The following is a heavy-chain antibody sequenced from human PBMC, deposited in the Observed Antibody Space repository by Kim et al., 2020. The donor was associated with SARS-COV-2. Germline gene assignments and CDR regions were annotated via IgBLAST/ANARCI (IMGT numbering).Heavy chain of an antibody. CDR1: GFTFSSYA. D-gene: IGHD3-22*01. Sequence: GGSLRLSCAASGFTFSSYAMSWVRQAPGKGLEWVSAISGSGGSTYYADSVKGRFTISRDNSKNTLYLEMNSLRAEDTAVYYCAKDLTYYYDSSGLGWGQGTLVTVSS. CDR2: ISGSGGST. CDR3: AKDLTYYYDSSGLG. V-gene: IGHV3-23*01. J-gene: IGHJ4*02.